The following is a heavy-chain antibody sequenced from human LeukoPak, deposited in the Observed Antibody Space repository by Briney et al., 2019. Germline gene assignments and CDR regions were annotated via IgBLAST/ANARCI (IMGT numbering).Heavy chain of an antibody. Sequence: PSETLSLTCTVSGGSISSGSYYWSWLRQPAGKGLEWIGRIYTSGSTNYNPSLKSRVTISVDTSKNQFSLKLSSVTAADTAVYYCARDWGGDRGWDFDYWGQRTLVTVSS. CDR2: IYTSGST. D-gene: IGHD3-16*01. J-gene: IGHJ4*02. CDR1: GGSISSGSYY. CDR3: ARDWGGDRGWDFDY. V-gene: IGHV4-61*02.